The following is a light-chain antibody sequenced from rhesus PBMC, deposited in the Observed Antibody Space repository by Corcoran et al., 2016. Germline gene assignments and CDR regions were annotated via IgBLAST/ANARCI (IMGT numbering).Light chain of an antibody. CDR1: QTISSY. Sequence: DIQMTQSPSSLSASVGDRVTITCRASQTISSYLAWYQQKPGKVPKLLIYAASSLGSGVPSRFSGSGSGTEFTLTISSLQPEDFATYYCPQHNSHPPTFGQGTKVEIK. CDR2: AAS. J-gene: IGKJ1*01. CDR3: PQHNSHPPT. V-gene: IGKV1S5*01.